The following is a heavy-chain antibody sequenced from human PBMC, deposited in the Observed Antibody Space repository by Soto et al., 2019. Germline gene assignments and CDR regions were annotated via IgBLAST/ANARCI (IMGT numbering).Heavy chain of an antibody. V-gene: IGHV1-2*06. D-gene: IGHD3-10*01. CDR1: GYFFTSHY. Sequence: ASVKVSCKTSGYFFTSHYIHWVRLAPGRGLEWMGRINPNNGDTNSPQKFQGRVTMTSDTSISTAYMEMSGLRSDDTALYYCAREVTYGGGSFSLGLWGQGTLVTVSS. CDR2: INPNNGDT. J-gene: IGHJ4*02. CDR3: AREVTYGGGSFSLGL.